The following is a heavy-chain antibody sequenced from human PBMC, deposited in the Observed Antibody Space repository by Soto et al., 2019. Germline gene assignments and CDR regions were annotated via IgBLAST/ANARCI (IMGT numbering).Heavy chain of an antibody. CDR3: ARVGFNWNDDYYGMDV. Sequence: SETLSLTCAVYGGSFSGYYWSWIRQPPGKGLEWIGEINHSGSTNYNPSLNSRVTISVDTSKNHLSLKLSSVTAADTAVYYCARVGFNWNDDYYGMDVWGQGTTVTVSS. CDR2: INHSGST. J-gene: IGHJ6*02. D-gene: IGHD1-20*01. CDR1: GGSFSGYY. V-gene: IGHV4-34*01.